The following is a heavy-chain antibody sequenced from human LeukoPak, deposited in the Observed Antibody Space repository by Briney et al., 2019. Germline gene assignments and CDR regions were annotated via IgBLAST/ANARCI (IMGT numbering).Heavy chain of an antibody. J-gene: IGHJ4*02. CDR3: ARGDWGSFKSPDS. Sequence: ASVKVSCMASGYTFTDYYIHWVRQAPGQGLEWMGWITPKNGGTNYAQKFQGRVIMTGDTSITTAYMELSSLRSDDTAVYYCARGDWGSFKSPDSWGQGTLVTVSS. CDR1: GYTFTDYY. D-gene: IGHD7-27*01. CDR2: ITPKNGGT. V-gene: IGHV1-2*02.